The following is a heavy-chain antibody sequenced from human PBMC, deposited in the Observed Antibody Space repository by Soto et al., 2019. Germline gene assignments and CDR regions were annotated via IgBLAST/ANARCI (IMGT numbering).Heavy chain of an antibody. V-gene: IGHV3-66*01. CDR1: GFTVSSNY. CDR3: ARDRGITIWPDAFDI. CDR2: IYSGGST. Sequence: GGSLRLSCAASGFTVSSNYMSWVRQAPGKGLEWVSVIYSGGSTYYADSVKGRFTISRDNSKNTLYLQMNSLRAEDTAVYYCARDRGITIWPDAFDIWGQGTMVTVSS. J-gene: IGHJ3*02. D-gene: IGHD3-3*01.